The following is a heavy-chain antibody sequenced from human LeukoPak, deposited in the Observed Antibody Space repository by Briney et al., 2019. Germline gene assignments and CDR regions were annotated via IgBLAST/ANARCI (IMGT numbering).Heavy chain of an antibody. CDR1: GFTFSTYE. Sequence: GGSLRLSCAASGFTFSTYEMNWVRQAPGKGLEWVSAISGRDSNTYYADSVEGRFTISRDNSRNTLYLHLNSLRAEDTAVYYCAKRSDYGGNGNYFDSWGQGTPVTVSS. J-gene: IGHJ4*02. D-gene: IGHD4-23*01. CDR2: ISGRDSNT. V-gene: IGHV3-23*01. CDR3: AKRSDYGGNGNYFDS.